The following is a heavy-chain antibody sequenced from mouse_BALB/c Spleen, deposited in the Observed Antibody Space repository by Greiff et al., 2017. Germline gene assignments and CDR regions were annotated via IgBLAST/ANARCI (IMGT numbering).Heavy chain of an antibody. D-gene: IGHD2-4*01. CDR2: IFPGSGNT. CDR1: GYSFTSYY. Sequence: VKLMESGPELVKPGASVKISCKASGYSFTSYYIHWVKQRPGQGLEWIGWIFPGSGNTKYNEKFKGKATLTADTSSSTAYMQLSSLTSEDSAVYFCARWGNYDYDGAYWGQGTLVTVSA. J-gene: IGHJ3*01. V-gene: IGHV1-66*01. CDR3: ARWGNYDYDGAY.